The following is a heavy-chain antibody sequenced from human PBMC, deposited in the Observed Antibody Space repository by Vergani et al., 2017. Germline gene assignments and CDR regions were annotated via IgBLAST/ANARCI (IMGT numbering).Heavy chain of an antibody. D-gene: IGHD6-6*01. V-gene: IGHV3-13*01. CDR2: IGTAGDT. CDR1: GFTFSDYY. J-gene: IGHJ4*02. Sequence: VQLVESGGGLVKPGGSLRLSCAASGFTFSDYYMSWIRQAPGKGLEWVSAIGTAGDTYYPGSVKGRFTISRENAKNPLYLQMNGLRAGDTAVYYCARRDSSSPALDYWGQGTLVTVSS. CDR3: ARRDSSSPALDY.